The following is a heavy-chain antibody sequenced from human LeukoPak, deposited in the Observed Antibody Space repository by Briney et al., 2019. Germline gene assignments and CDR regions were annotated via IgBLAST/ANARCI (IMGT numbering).Heavy chain of an antibody. V-gene: IGHV3-48*01. J-gene: IGHJ3*02. CDR1: GFTFSSYS. Sequence: GGSLRLSCAASGFTFSSYSMNWVRQAPGKGLEWVSYISSSSSTIYYADSVKGRFTISRDNAKNSLYLQMNSLRAEDTAVYYCARVVSFDAFDIWGQGTMVTVSS. CDR3: ARVVSFDAFDI. CDR2: ISSSSSTI. D-gene: IGHD5/OR15-5a*01.